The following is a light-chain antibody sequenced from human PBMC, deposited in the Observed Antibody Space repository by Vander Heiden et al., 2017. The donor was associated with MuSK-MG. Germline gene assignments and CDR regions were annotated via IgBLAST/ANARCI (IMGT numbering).Light chain of an antibody. CDR3: LRDDYLPYT. CDR2: HAS. J-gene: IGKJ2*01. Sequence: DIQMTQSPSSLSASVGDRVTFTCQASQDIRKYLNWYQQKPVKAPKLLIYHASNLETGVPSRFTGSGSGTEYTFTISGLQPEDIATYYCLRDDYLPYTFGPGTKLGI. CDR1: QDIRKY. V-gene: IGKV1-33*01.